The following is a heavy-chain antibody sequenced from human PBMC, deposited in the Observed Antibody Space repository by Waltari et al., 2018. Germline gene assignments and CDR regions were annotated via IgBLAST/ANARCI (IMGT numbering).Heavy chain of an antibody. CDR2: IYHSGST. D-gene: IGHD6-19*01. CDR3: ARDGGAVAGTYFDY. Sequence: QVQLQESGPGLVKPSETLSLTCTVPGGSISSGYYWGWHRQPPGKGLEWIGSIYHSGSTYYNPSLKSRVTISVDTSKNQFSLKLSSVTAADTAVYYCARDGGAVAGTYFDYWGQGTLVTVSS. CDR1: GGSISSGYY. V-gene: IGHV4-38-2*02. J-gene: IGHJ4*02.